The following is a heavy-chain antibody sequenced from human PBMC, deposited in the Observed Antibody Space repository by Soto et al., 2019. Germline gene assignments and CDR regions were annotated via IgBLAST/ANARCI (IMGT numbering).Heavy chain of an antibody. Sequence: QVQLVQSGAEVKKPGSSVKVSCKASGGTFSSYAISWVRQAPGQGLEWMGGIIPIFGIANYAQKFQGRVRITADDSASTAYMALSSLRSGGTDVYYWARGYCSGVSCYWFVPWGQGTLVTVSS. V-gene: IGHV1-69*01. J-gene: IGHJ5*02. CDR2: IIPIFGIA. D-gene: IGHD2-15*01. CDR1: GGTFSSYA. CDR3: ARGYCSGVSCYWFVP.